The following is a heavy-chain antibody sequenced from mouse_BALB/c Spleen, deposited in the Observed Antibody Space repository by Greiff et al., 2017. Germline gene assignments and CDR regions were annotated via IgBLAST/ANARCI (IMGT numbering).Heavy chain of an antibody. Sequence: VQLQQSGPELVKPGASVKMSCKASGYTFTDYYMDWVKQSHGESFEWIGRVNPYNGGTSYNQKFKGKATLTVDKSSSTAYMELNSLTSEDSAVYYCARRGYYGSSFTSYFDYWGQGTTLTVSS. CDR1: GYTFTDYY. J-gene: IGHJ2*01. D-gene: IGHD1-1*01. CDR2: VNPYNGGT. CDR3: ARRGYYGSSFTSYFDY. V-gene: IGHV1-19*01.